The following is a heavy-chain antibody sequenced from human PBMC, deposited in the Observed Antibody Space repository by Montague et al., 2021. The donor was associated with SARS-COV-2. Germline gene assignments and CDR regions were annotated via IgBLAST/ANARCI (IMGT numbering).Heavy chain of an antibody. CDR2: INHSGSS. CDR1: GGSFHDYY. Sequence: SETLSLTCAVYGGSFHDYYWTWIRQPPGKGLEWIGEINHSGSSNYNPSLKSRVTISVDKSKNQISLKLTSVTAADTATYYCARGQVTVVAVLILLPAAGAIDVWGQGTQVTVS. J-gene: IGHJ3*01. CDR3: ARGQVTVVAVLILLPAAGAIDV. D-gene: IGHD3-9*01. V-gene: IGHV4-34*01.